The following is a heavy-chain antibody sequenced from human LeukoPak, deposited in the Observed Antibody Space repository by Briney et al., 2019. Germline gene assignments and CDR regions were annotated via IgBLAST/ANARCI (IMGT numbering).Heavy chain of an antibody. J-gene: IGHJ4*02. V-gene: IGHV3-7*04. D-gene: IGHD5-24*01. Sequence: GGSLRLSCVASGFPFSSYWMTWVRQAPGKGLEWVANIKQDGSKKSYVDSVKGRFTISRDNAKNSLYLQMNSLRAEDTAIYYCTRVGYIDEGIDYWGQGTLVTISS. CDR2: IKQDGSKK. CDR1: GFPFSSYW. CDR3: TRVGYIDEGIDY.